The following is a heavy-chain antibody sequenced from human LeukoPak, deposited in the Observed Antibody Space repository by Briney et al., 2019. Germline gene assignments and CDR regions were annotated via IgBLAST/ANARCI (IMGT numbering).Heavy chain of an antibody. CDR1: GGSFSGYY. D-gene: IGHD3-22*01. J-gene: IGHJ6*03. V-gene: IGHV4-34*01. CDR3: ARGCRTYYYDSSGYYYDYYYYMDV. CDR2: INHSGST. Sequence: SETLSLTCAVYGGSFSGYYWSWLRQPPGKGLEWIGEINHSGSTNYNPSLKSRVTISVDTSKNQFSLKLSSVTAADTAVYYCARGCRTYYYDSSGYYYDYYYYMDVWGKGTTVTVSS.